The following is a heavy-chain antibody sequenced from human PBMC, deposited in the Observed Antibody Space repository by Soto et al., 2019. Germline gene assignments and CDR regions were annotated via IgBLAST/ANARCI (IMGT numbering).Heavy chain of an antibody. CDR3: AHLVVAGITYSFDS. CDR1: GFSLSTSGVG. Sequence: QITLKESGPTLVKPTQTLTLTCTFSGFSLSTSGVGVGWIRQPPGKALEWLTFIYWDDDKRNSPFLKSRLTTAKGTSKIQVVLTMTNMDPVDTATYYCAHLVVAGITYSFDSWGQGTLGTVSS. D-gene: IGHD2-15*01. V-gene: IGHV2-5*02. J-gene: IGHJ4*02. CDR2: IYWDDDK.